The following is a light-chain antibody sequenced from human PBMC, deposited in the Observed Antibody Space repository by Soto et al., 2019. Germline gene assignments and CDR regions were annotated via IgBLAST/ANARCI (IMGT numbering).Light chain of an antibody. CDR3: SSYTSSTYYV. V-gene: IGLV2-14*01. CDR1: SSDVGGYNY. Sequence: QSVLTQPASVSGSPGQSITISCTGTSSDVGGYNYVSWYQQHPGKAPKLMIYDVSNRPSGVSSRFSGSKSGNTASLTISGLQAEDEADYYCSSYTSSTYYVFGTGTKVTVL. CDR2: DVS. J-gene: IGLJ1*01.